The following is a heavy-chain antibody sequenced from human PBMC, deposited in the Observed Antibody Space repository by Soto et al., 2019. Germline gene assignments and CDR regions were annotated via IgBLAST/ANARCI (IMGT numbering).Heavy chain of an antibody. CDR2: IKSKTDGGTT. CDR3: ASTLYGSGTYYSSYPPLY. V-gene: IGHV3-15*07. D-gene: IGHD3-10*01. Sequence: PGGSLRLSCAVSGFSVSNAWLNWVRQTPGKGLEWVARIKSKTDGGTTDYAAPVKGRFIISRDDSNNILYLQMNSLKTEDTAVYYCASTLYGSGTYYSSYPPLYWGPGTLVTVSS. CDR1: GFSVSNAW. J-gene: IGHJ4*02.